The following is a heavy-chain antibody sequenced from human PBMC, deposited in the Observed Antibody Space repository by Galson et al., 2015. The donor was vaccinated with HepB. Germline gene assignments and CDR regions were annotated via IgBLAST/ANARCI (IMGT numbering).Heavy chain of an antibody. D-gene: IGHD2-15*01. J-gene: IGHJ5*02. CDR3: ARGAVVVAVGATENNWFDP. CDR1: GYTFSSYS. CDR2: ISPHNRYT. Sequence: SVKVSCKASGYTFSSYSITWVRQAPGQGLEWVGWISPHNRYTNYAQNFQGRVTMTTDTSTNTAYMELRSLRSDDTAIHYCARGAVVVAVGATENNWFDPWGRGTLVTVSS. V-gene: IGHV1-18*01.